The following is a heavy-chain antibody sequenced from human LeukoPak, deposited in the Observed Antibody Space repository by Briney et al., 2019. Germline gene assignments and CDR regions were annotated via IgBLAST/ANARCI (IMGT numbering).Heavy chain of an antibody. Sequence: GGSLRLSCAASGFTFSNYWMHWVRQAPGKGLVWVSRIHSDGSSTTSADSVKGRFTISRDNAENTLYLQMNSLRTEDTAVYFCARGNAHAFDIWGQGTMVTVSS. CDR1: GFTFSNYW. J-gene: IGHJ3*02. CDR3: ARGNAHAFDI. D-gene: IGHD1-1*01. V-gene: IGHV3-74*01. CDR2: IHSDGSST.